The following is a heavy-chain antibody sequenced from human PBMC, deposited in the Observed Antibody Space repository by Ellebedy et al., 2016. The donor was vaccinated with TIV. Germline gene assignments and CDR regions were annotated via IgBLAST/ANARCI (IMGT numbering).Heavy chain of an antibody. J-gene: IGHJ5*02. CDR3: ARSESAILRDRFWFNP. CDR2: IIPIFGTA. D-gene: IGHD3-10*01. V-gene: IGHV1-69*13. Sequence: SVKVSXKASRGTFSSYAISWVRQAPGQGLEWMGGIIPIFGTANYAQKFQGRVTITADESTSTAYMELSSLRSEDTAVYYCARSESAILRDRFWFNPWGQGTLVTVSS. CDR1: RGTFSSYA.